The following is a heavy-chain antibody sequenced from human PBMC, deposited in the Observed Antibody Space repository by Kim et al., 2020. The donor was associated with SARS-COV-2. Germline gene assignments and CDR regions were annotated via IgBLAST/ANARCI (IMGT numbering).Heavy chain of an antibody. CDR1: GYTFTSYG. CDR3: ARDEGPNWGSYYYGMDV. D-gene: IGHD7-27*01. J-gene: IGHJ6*02. V-gene: IGHV1-18*01. CDR2: ISAYNGNT. Sequence: ASVKVSCKASGYTFTSYGISWVRQAPGQGLEWMGWISAYNGNTNYAQKLQGRVTMTTDTSTSTAYMELRSLRSDDTAVYYCARDEGPNWGSYYYGMDVWGQGTTVTVSS.